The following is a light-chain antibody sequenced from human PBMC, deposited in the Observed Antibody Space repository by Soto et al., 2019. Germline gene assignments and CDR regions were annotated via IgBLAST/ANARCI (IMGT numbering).Light chain of an antibody. V-gene: IGKV3-20*01. Sequence: DIVLTQSPGTLSLSPGERATLSCRASQSVSGRYLAWYQQKPGQSPRLLIYGASTRATGIPDRFSGSGSGTDFTLTISRLETEDFAVYYCQQYGSSLPWTFGQGTTVEMK. CDR3: QQYGSSLPWT. J-gene: IGKJ1*01. CDR2: GAS. CDR1: QSVSGRY.